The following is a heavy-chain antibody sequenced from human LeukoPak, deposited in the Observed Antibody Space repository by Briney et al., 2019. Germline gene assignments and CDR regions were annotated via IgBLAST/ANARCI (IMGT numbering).Heavy chain of an antibody. D-gene: IGHD6-19*01. CDR1: GYTFTSYG. CDR3: AIHLGIAVAGPNHEFDY. Sequence: ASVKVSCKASGYTFTSYGISWVRQAPGQGLEWMGWISAYNGNTNYAQKLQGRVTMTTDTSTSTAYMELRSLRSDDTAVYYCAIHLGIAVAGPNHEFDYWGQGTLVTVSS. V-gene: IGHV1-18*01. J-gene: IGHJ4*02. CDR2: ISAYNGNT.